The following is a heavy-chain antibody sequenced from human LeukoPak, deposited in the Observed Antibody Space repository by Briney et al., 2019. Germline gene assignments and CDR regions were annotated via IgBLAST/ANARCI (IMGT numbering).Heavy chain of an antibody. J-gene: IGHJ4*02. D-gene: IGHD3-22*01. CDR2: IYYSGST. Sequence: SETLSLTCTVSGGSISSYYWSWIRQPPGKGLEWIGYIYYSGSTYYNPSLKSRVTISVDTSKNQFSLKLSSVTAADTAVYYCARGLDYYDSSGYPYYFDYWGQGTLVTVSS. CDR3: ARGLDYYDSSGYPYYFDY. CDR1: GGSISSYY. V-gene: IGHV4-59*08.